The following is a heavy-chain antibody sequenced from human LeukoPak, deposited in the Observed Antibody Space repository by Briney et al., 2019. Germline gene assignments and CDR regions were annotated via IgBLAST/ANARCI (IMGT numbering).Heavy chain of an antibody. CDR2: IYTSGST. CDR1: GGSISSYY. J-gene: IGHJ4*02. D-gene: IGHD6-13*01. Sequence: PSETLSLTCTVSGGSISSYYWSWIRQPAGKGLEWIGRIYTSGSTNYNPSLKSRVTTSVDTSKNQFSLKLRSVTAADTAVYYCARRADVRGAAGTKIDYWGQGTLVTVSS. V-gene: IGHV4-4*07. CDR3: ARRADVRGAAGTKIDY.